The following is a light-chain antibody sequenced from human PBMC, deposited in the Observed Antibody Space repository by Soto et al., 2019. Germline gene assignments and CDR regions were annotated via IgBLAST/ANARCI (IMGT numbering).Light chain of an antibody. CDR2: GAS. Sequence: EIVLTQSPGTLSLSPGERATLSCRASQSVSSNFLAWYQQKPGQAPRLLMYGASTRATGIPDRFSGSGSGTDFNVTISRLEPEDFAVYYCQQYGSSPWTFGQGTKVEIK. CDR3: QQYGSSPWT. V-gene: IGKV3-20*01. J-gene: IGKJ1*01. CDR1: QSVSSNF.